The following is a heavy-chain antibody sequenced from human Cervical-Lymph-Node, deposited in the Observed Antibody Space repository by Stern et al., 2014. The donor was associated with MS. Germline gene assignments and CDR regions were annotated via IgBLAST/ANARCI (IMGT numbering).Heavy chain of an antibody. CDR1: GDSLIGYY. V-gene: IGHV4-59*01. D-gene: IGHD3-16*01. CDR3: ARGIYALDV. CDR2: IYYSGGT. Sequence: QVQLVESGPGLVKPSETLSLTCTVYGDSLIGYYWSWIRQPPGKGLEWIGSIYYSGGTKYNPSLESRVTISVDRSKKQFSLQLTSVTAADSALYFCARGIYALDVWGQGTTVTVSS. J-gene: IGHJ6*02.